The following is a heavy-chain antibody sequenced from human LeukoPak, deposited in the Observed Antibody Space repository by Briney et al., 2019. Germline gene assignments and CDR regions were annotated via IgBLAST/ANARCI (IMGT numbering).Heavy chain of an antibody. Sequence: PSETLSLTCTVSGDSVSSTNYYWGWIRQPPGRGLGWIASIRYSESAYYSPSLKSRATISVDTSKNQFSLRLRSRTATDTAVYYCATQDSSHYWGQGTLVTVSS. V-gene: IGHV4-39*01. J-gene: IGHJ4*02. CDR2: IRYSESA. D-gene: IGHD3-22*01. CDR1: GDSVSSTNYY. CDR3: ATQDSSHY.